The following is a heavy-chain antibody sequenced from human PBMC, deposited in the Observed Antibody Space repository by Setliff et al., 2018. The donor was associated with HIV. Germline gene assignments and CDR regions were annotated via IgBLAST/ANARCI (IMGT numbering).Heavy chain of an antibody. D-gene: IGHD1-26*01. CDR1: GFTVSSNY. V-gene: IGHV3-53*01. CDR2: IENVAYNYNT. CDR3: AKDVSDIHLVGTTTDS. J-gene: IGHJ4*02. Sequence: GGSLRLSCAASGFTVSSNYMSWVRQAPGKGLEWVAGIENVAYNYNTYYAESVKGRFTVSRDDSRNTLSLQMDRLRAEDTALYFCAKDVSDIHLVGTTTDSWGQGALVTVSS.